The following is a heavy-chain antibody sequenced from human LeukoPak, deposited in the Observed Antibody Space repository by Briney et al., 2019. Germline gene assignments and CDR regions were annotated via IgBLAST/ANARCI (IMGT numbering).Heavy chain of an antibody. V-gene: IGHV4-34*01. CDR2: INHSGST. D-gene: IGHD6-6*01. J-gene: IGHJ6*03. CDR3: ARLSSSSNYYYSYMDV. Sequence: PSETLSLTCAVYGGSFSGYYWSWIRQPPGKGLEWIGEINHSGSTNYNPSLKSRVTISVDTSENQFSLKLSSMTAADTALYYCARLSSSSNYYYSYMDVWGKGTTVTVSS. CDR1: GGSFSGYY.